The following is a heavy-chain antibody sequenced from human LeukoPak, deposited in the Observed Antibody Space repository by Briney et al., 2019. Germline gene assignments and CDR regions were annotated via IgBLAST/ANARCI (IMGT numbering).Heavy chain of an antibody. D-gene: IGHD6-13*01. CDR2: ISWDGGST. CDR3: AKERYSSRYMDV. V-gene: IGHV3-43*01. J-gene: IGHJ6*03. CDR1: GFTFSNYW. Sequence: GGSLRLSCAASGFTFSNYWMHWVRQAPGKGLEWVSLISWDGGSTYYADSVKGRFTISRDNSKNSLYLQMNSLRTEDTALYYCAKERYSSRYMDVWGKGTTVTVSS.